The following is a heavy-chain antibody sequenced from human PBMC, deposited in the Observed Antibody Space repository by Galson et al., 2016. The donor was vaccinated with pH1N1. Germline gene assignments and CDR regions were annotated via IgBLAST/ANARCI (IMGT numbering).Heavy chain of an antibody. D-gene: IGHD2-8*01. CDR1: AFTFRSYW. V-gene: IGHV3-7*01. CDR2: INQDGSEK. J-gene: IGHJ6*02. Sequence: SLSLSCATSAFTFRSYWMTWVRQAPGKGLEWVANINQDGSEKYYVDSVKGRFTVSRDNTKNSLYLEMNSLRDEDTAVYFCARKKWSDEGGRRAHYYSYEMDVWGQGTTVTVSS. CDR3: ARKKWSDEGGRRAHYYSYEMDV.